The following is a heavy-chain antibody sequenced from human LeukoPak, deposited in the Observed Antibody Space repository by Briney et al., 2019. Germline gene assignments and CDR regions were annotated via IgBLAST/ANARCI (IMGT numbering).Heavy chain of an antibody. V-gene: IGHV4-34*01. D-gene: IGHD6-19*01. CDR2: INHSGST. CDR3: ARVSSGWYGTYYYYGMDV. CDR1: GGSFSGYY. Sequence: KSSETLSLTCAVYGGSFSGYYWSWIRQPPGKGLEWIGEINHSGSTNYNPSLKSRVTISVDTSKNQFSLKLSSVTAADTAVYYCARVSSGWYGTYYYYGMDVWGQGTTVTVSS. J-gene: IGHJ6*02.